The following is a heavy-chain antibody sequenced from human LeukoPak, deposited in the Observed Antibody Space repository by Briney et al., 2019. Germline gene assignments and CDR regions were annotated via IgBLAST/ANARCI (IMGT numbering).Heavy chain of an antibody. CDR2: IYTRGST. V-gene: IGHV4-4*07. D-gene: IGHD2-15*01. Sequence: PSETLSLTCTVSGVSINNYYRSWVRQPPGKGLEWVGRIYTRGSTNYNPSLKSRVTMSVDTSKNQFTQKLSSVTAADTAVYYCARGRYCSADICSGGDAFDIWGQGTMVSVSS. CDR3: ARGRYCSADICSGGDAFDI. J-gene: IGHJ3*02. CDR1: GVSINNYY.